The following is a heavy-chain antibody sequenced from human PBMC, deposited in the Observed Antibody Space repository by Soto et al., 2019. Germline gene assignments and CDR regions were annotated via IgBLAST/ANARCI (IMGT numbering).Heavy chain of an antibody. V-gene: IGHV4-34*01. J-gene: IGHJ6*02. CDR1: GGSFSGYY. CDR3: ARGPGGVVAARYYYYYYGMDV. D-gene: IGHD2-15*01. Sequence: SETLSLTCAVYGGSFSGYYWSWIRQPPGKGLEWIGEINHSGSTNYNPSLKSRVTISVDTSKNQFSLKLSSVTAADTAVYYCARGPGGVVAARYYYYYYGMDVWGQGTTVTVSS. CDR2: INHSGST.